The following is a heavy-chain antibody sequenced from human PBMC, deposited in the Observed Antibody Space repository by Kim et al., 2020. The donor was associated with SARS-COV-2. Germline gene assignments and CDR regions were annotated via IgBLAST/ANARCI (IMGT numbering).Heavy chain of an antibody. CDR3: ARGAYSGSYYGYYYGMDV. V-gene: IGHV3-7*04. D-gene: IGHD1-26*01. Sequence: KGRFTISRDKAKNSLYLQMNSRRAEETAVYYCARGAYSGSYYGYYYGMDVWGQGTTVTVSS. J-gene: IGHJ6*02.